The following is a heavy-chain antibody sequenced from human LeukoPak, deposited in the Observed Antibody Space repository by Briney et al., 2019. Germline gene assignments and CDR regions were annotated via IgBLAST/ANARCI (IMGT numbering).Heavy chain of an antibody. D-gene: IGHD1-26*01. Sequence: PSETLSLTCTVSGGSISSSSYYWAWIRQSAGKGLEWVGSIYYSGSTYYNPSLRSRVTISVDTSKNQFSLKLSSVTAADTAVYYCARDPIVGAPYYYYYMDVWGKGTTVTISS. CDR3: ARDPIVGAPYYYYYMDV. J-gene: IGHJ6*03. CDR2: IYYSGST. V-gene: IGHV4-39*07. CDR1: GGSISSSSYY.